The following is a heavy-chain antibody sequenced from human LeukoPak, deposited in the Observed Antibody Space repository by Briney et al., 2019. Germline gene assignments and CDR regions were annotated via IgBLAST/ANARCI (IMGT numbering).Heavy chain of an antibody. J-gene: IGHJ5*02. CDR1: GVSISSGGYY. D-gene: IGHD2-2*01. V-gene: IGHV4-31*03. CDR3: ARDCSYCSSTSCTNWFDP. Sequence: SQTLSLTCTVSGVSISSGGYYWRWIRQHPGKGLEWIGYIYYSGSTYYNPSLKSRVTISVDTSKNQFSLKLSSVTAADTAVYYCARDCSYCSSTSCTNWFDPWGQGTLVTVSS. CDR2: IYYSGST.